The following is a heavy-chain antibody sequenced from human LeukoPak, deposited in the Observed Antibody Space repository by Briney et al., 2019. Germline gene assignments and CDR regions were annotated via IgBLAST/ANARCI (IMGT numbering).Heavy chain of an antibody. CDR3: ARGGIRGGVDNWFDP. Sequence: PSETLSLTCSVSGQSISSGYFWGWIRQSPGKRLEWIGSVYQTGSTSYNPSLKSRVTILVDTSKNQFSLRLTSVTAADTAVYYCARGGIRGGVDNWFDPWGQGTLVIVSS. CDR2: VYQTGST. V-gene: IGHV4-38-2*02. CDR1: GQSISSGYF. J-gene: IGHJ5*02. D-gene: IGHD3-10*01.